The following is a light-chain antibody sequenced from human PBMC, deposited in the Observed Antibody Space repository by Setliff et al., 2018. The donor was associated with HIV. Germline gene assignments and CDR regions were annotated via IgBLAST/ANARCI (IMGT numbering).Light chain of an antibody. V-gene: IGLV2-11*01. CDR3: CSYAGSYIFVV. J-gene: IGLJ2*01. CDR2: DVS. Sequence: QSALAQPRSVSGSPGQSVTISCTGTSSDVGGYNYVSWYQQHPGEAPKLMIYDVSKRPSGVPDRFSGSKSGNTASLTISGLQAEDEADYYCCSYAGSYIFVVFGGGTKVTVL. CDR1: SSDVGGYNY.